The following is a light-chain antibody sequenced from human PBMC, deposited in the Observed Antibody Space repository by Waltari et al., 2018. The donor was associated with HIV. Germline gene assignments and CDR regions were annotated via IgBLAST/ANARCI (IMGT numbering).Light chain of an antibody. J-gene: IGLJ2*01. V-gene: IGLV2-14*01. CDR3: SSYSASGTLVL. Sequence: QSALTQPASVSGSPGQSISISCSGTSSYVAASDYVSWYHQHPGEAPTLILYEVNKRPSGISNRFSGSKSGNTASLTISGLQVEDEAHYYCSSYSASGTLVLFGGGTRLTVL. CDR2: EVN. CDR1: SSYVAASDY.